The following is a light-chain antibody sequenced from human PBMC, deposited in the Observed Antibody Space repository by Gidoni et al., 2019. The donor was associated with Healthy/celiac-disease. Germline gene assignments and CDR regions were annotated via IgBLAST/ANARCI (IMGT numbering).Light chain of an antibody. CDR3: MQSIQLTWT. Sequence: DIVLTQTPLSLSVTPGQPASISCNSSQSLLHSDGKTSLYWYLQKPGQPPQLLIYEVANRFSGGADRLSGSGAGTDFTMKISRVEAEDVGVYYCMQSIQLTWTFXXXTKVEIK. CDR1: QSLLHSDGKTS. J-gene: IGKJ1*01. V-gene: IGKV2D-29*01. CDR2: EVA.